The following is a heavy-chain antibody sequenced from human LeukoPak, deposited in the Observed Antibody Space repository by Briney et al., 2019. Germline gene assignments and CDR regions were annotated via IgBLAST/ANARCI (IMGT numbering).Heavy chain of an antibody. CDR3: ARDYVWGSSESDY. CDR2: INTDGSET. J-gene: IGHJ4*02. CDR1: GFTFSSYW. V-gene: IGHV3-74*03. D-gene: IGHD7-27*01. Sequence: GGSLRLSCEASGFTFSSYWMHWVRQVPGKGLMWVSRINTDGSETTYADSVKGRFTISRDNAKNSLYLHMNSLRVEDTAIYYCARDYVWGSSESDYWGQGTLVTVSS.